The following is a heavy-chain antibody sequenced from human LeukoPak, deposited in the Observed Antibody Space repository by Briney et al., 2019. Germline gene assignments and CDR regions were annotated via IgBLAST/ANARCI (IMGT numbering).Heavy chain of an antibody. CDR3: AKRPGWDGDY. CDR1: GFTFTSYA. V-gene: IGHV3-23*01. CDR2: ISISGRNA. D-gene: IGHD1-14*01. J-gene: IGHJ4*02. Sequence: PGGSLRLSCAASGFTFTSYAMTWVRLAPGMGLEWVSGISISGRNAYYADSVKGRFTISRDNSKNTLYLQMNSLRAEDTAVYCCAKRPGWDGDYWGQGTLVTVSS.